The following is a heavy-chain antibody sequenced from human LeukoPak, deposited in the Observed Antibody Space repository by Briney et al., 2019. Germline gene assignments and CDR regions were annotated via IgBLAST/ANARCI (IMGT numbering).Heavy chain of an antibody. V-gene: IGHV4-59*01. Sequence: TSETLSLTCTVSGGSISSYYWSWIRQPPGKGLEWIGYIYYSGSTNYNPSLKSRVTISVDTSKNQFSLKLSSVTAADTAIYYCAREDVVATIGTHNYFHPWGQGTLVTVSS. CDR3: AREDVVATIGTHNYFHP. CDR1: GGSISSYY. D-gene: IGHD5-12*01. CDR2: IYYSGST. J-gene: IGHJ5*02.